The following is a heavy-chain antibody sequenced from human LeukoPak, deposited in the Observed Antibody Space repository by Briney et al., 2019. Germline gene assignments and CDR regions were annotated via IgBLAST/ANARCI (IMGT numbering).Heavy chain of an antibody. CDR1: GFTFSNFV. J-gene: IGHJ4*02. Sequence: GGSLRLSGVASGFTFSNFVMHWVRQSPGKGLEYVSGIDTNDDLTYYANSVKGRFTISRDNSKNTVYLQMDSLRPEDMAIYYCVRDVKYYFGSGTYQWGQGTLVTVSS. CDR3: VRDVKYYFGSGTYQ. V-gene: IGHV3-64*01. D-gene: IGHD3-10*01. CDR2: IDTNDDLT.